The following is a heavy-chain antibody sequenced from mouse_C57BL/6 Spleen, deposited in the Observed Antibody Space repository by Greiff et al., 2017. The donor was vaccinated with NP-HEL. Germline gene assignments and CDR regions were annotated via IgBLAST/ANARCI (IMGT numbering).Heavy chain of an antibody. V-gene: IGHV1-69*01. J-gene: IGHJ4*01. D-gene: IGHD2-4*01. CDR2: IDPSDSYT. CDR1: GYTFTSYW. Sequence: QVQLQQSGAELVMPGASVKLSCKASGYTFTSYWMHWVKQRPGQGLEWIGEIDPSDSYTNYNQKFKGKSTLTVDKSSSTAYMQLSSLTSEDSAVYYCARKGYDYDGGYAMDYWGQGTSVTVSS. CDR3: ARKGYDYDGGYAMDY.